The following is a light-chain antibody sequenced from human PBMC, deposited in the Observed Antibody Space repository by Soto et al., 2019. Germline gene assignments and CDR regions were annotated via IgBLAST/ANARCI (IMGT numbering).Light chain of an antibody. CDR1: ENINTY. V-gene: IGKV3-11*01. Sequence: VVLTQSPATLSVSPGERATLSCRASENINTYLAWYQQKPGQAPKLLIYDASNRATGIPARFSASGSGTDFTLTISSLEPEDFAVYYCQQRSNWPRITFGQGTRLEIK. J-gene: IGKJ5*01. CDR2: DAS. CDR3: QQRSNWPRIT.